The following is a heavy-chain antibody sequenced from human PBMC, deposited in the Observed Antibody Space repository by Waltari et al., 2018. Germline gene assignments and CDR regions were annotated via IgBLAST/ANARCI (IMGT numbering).Heavy chain of an antibody. CDR3: ARAGEWPGSDYYYGMDV. Sequence: EVQLVESGGDLVQPGGSLRLSCAASGFTFSTYSMNWVRQAPGKGLEWLSHIRSGSDRIYYADSVRGRFTISRDNVKNSLFLQMSSLRADDTAVYFCARAGEWPGSDYYYGMDVWGQGTTVTVSS. J-gene: IGHJ6*02. D-gene: IGHD3-10*01. V-gene: IGHV3-48*01. CDR2: IRSGSDRI. CDR1: GFTFSTYS.